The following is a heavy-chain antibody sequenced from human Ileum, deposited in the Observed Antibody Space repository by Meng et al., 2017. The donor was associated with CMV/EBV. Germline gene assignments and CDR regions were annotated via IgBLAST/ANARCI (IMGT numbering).Heavy chain of an antibody. D-gene: IGHD1-26*01. CDR2: ISPNSGGT. V-gene: IGHV1-2*02. J-gene: IGHJ4*02. CDR3: TRRIVGATDVDY. CDR1: GFTFTDYY. Sequence: SCKASGFTFTDYYIQWIRQAPGQGPEWMGWISPNSGGTNYAQKFQGRVTMTRDTSISTAYMELNSLRSDDTAIYYCTRRIVGATDVDYWGQGTLVTVSS.